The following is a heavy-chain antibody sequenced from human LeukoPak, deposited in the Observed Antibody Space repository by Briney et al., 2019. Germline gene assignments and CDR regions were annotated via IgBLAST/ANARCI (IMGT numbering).Heavy chain of an antibody. D-gene: IGHD3-10*01. J-gene: IGHJ4*02. Sequence: GGSLRLSCAASGFTFSSYWMHWVRQAPGKGLVWVSRINSDGSSTTYADSVKGRFTISRDNPKNTLYLHMNMLSAEDTAVYYCARGAGIWLGDYWGQGTLVTVSS. CDR1: GFTFSSYW. CDR2: INSDGSST. CDR3: ARGAGIWLGDY. V-gene: IGHV3-74*01.